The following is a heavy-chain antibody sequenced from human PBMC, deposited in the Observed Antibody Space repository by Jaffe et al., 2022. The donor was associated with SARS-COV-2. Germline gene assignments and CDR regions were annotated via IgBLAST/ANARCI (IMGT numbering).Heavy chain of an antibody. Sequence: EVQLVESGGGLVQPGGSLRLSCGASGFTFSGYWMTWVRQAPGKGLEWVANIKQDGSEKYYLDSVKGRFTISRDNAKSSLYLQMNSLRAEDTAIYYCAKDRQYRSPSCYDSWGQGTLVTVSS. CDR2: IKQDGSEK. V-gene: IGHV3-7*01. CDR1: GFTFSGYW. CDR3: AKDRQYRSPSCYDS. J-gene: IGHJ4*02. D-gene: IGHD2-2*01.